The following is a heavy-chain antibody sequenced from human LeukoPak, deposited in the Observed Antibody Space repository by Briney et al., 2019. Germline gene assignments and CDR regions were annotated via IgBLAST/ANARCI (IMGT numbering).Heavy chain of an antibody. CDR1: GLTFSSYG. CDR3: ARRAPSHDFDD. J-gene: IGHJ4*02. CDR2: ISTTSGNI. V-gene: IGHV3-21*01. Sequence: PGGSLRLSCAASGLTFSSYGMNWVRQAPGKGLEWVAAISTTSGNIYYADSVKGRFTISRDNAKNSLYLQMNSLRVEDTALYYCARRAPSHDFDDWGQGTLVTVSS.